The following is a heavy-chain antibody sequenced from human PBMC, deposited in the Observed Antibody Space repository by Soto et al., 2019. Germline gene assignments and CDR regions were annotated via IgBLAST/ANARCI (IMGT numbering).Heavy chain of an antibody. J-gene: IGHJ2*01. Sequence: QVQLQQWGAGLLKPSETLSLTCAVYGGSFSGYYWSWIRQPPGKGLEWIGEINHSGSTNYNPSLKSRFTISXXTXKXXFPLKLSSVTAADTAVYYCATGYCSSPSCYRYFDLWGRGTLVTVSS. CDR1: GGSFSGYY. V-gene: IGHV4-34*01. CDR2: INHSGST. D-gene: IGHD2-2*02. CDR3: ATGYCSSPSCYRYFDL.